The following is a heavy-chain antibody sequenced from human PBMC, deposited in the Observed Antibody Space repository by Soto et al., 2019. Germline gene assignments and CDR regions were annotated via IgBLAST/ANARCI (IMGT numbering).Heavy chain of an antibody. CDR1: GFTFSSSG. Sequence: GASVKVSCKASGFTFSSSGIHWVRQARGQRLEWIGWIVVGSGSTSYAQKFQGRVTMTRDTSTSTVYMELSSLRSEDTAVYYCARGRFYYSSSDIYYYYGMDVWGQGTTVTVSS. V-gene: IGHV1-58*02. CDR2: IVVGSGST. CDR3: ARGRFYYSSSDIYYYYGMDV. J-gene: IGHJ6*02. D-gene: IGHD6-6*01.